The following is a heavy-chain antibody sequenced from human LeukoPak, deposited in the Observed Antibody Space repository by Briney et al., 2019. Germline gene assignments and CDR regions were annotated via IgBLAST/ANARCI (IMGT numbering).Heavy chain of an antibody. D-gene: IGHD6-19*01. CDR3: AREQWLVRKGLDY. CDR1: GGSISSGDYY. CDR2: IYYSGST. J-gene: IGHJ4*02. Sequence: SQTLSLTCTVSGGSISSGDYYWSWIRQPPGKGLEWIGYIYYSGSTYYNPSLKRRVTISVDTSNNQSSLKMSSVTAADTAVYYCAREQWLVRKGLDYWGQGTLVTVSS. V-gene: IGHV4-30-4*01.